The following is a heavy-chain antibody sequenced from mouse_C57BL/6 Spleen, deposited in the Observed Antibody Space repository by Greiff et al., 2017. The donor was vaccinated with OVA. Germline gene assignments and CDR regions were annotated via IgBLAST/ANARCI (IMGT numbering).Heavy chain of an antibody. CDR2: IYPRDGST. J-gene: IGHJ1*03. CDR1: GYTFTSYD. V-gene: IGHV1-85*01. CDR3: AREGASNYFWYFDV. D-gene: IGHD2-5*01. Sequence: QVQLQQSGPELVKPGASVKLSCKASGYTFTSYDINWVKQRPGQGLEWIGWIYPRDGSTKYNEKFKGKATLTVDTSSSTAYMELHSLTSEDSAVYFWAREGASNYFWYFDVWGTGTTVTVSS.